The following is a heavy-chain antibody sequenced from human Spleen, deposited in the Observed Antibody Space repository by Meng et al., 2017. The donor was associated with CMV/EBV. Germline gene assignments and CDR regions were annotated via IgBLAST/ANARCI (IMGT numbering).Heavy chain of an antibody. CDR1: GGTFTDYY. CDR3: ARLDEYYYDSSGYP. Sequence: ASGGTFTDYYMHWVRQAPGQGLEWMGWINPNSGGTNYAQKFQGRVTMTRDTSISTAYMELSRLRSDDTAVYYCARLDEYYYDSSGYPWGQGTLVTVSS. CDR2: INPNSGGT. D-gene: IGHD3-22*01. J-gene: IGHJ5*02. V-gene: IGHV1-2*02.